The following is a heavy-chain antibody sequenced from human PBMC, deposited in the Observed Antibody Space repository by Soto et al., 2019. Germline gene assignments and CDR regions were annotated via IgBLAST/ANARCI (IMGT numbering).Heavy chain of an antibody. CDR1: GGSISSSYYY. J-gene: IGHJ6*02. V-gene: IGHV4-39*01. CDR2: IYYSGST. D-gene: IGHD3-10*01. Sequence: PSETLSLTCTVSGGSISSSYYYWGWIRQPPGKGLEWIGSIYYSGSTYYNPSLKSRVTMSVDTSKNQFSLNLNSVTAADTAVYYCARHTAGSLAHFGMDVWGQGTTVT. CDR3: ARHTAGSLAHFGMDV.